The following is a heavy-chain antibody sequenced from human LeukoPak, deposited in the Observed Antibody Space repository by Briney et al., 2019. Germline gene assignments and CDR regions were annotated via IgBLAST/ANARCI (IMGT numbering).Heavy chain of an antibody. CDR1: GGSISSGGYY. J-gene: IGHJ4*02. CDR3: ARVTSEMDLFDY. V-gene: IGHV4-31*03. CDR2: IYYSGST. Sequence: SETLSLTCTVSGGSISSGGYYWSWIRQHPGKGLEWIGYIYYSGSTYYNPSLKSRVTISVDTSKNQFSLRLSSVTAADTAVYYCARVTSEMDLFDYWGQGTLVTVSS.